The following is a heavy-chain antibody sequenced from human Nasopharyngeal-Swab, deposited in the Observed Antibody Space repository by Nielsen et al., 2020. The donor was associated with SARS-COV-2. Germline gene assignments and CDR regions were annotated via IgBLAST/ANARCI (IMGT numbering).Heavy chain of an antibody. J-gene: IGHJ4*02. Sequence: SQTLSLTCAISGDSVSSDSAAWNWIRQSPSRGLEWLGRTYYRSKWYNDYAVSVKSRITMNPDASKNQFSLQLNSVTPEDTAVYYCARGKLLWFGELSRRVYYFDYWGQGTLVTVSS. CDR2: TYYRSKWYN. D-gene: IGHD3-10*01. CDR1: GDSVSSDSAA. V-gene: IGHV6-1*01. CDR3: ARGKLLWFGELSRRVYYFDY.